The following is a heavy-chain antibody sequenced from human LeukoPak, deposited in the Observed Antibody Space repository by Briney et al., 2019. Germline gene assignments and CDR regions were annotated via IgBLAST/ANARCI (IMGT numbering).Heavy chain of an antibody. J-gene: IGHJ3*02. CDR3: ARVNSSSWLADAFDI. CDR1: GFTFSSYW. CDR2: IKQDGSEK. D-gene: IGHD6-13*01. V-gene: IGHV3-7*01. Sequence: PGGSLRLSCAASGFTFSSYWMSWVRQAPGKGLEWVANIKQDGSEKYYVDTMKGRFTISRDNAKNSLYLQMNSLRAEDTAVYYCARVNSSSWLADAFDIWGQGTMVTVSS.